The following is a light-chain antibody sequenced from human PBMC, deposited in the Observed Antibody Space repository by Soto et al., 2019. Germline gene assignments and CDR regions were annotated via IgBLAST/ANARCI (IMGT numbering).Light chain of an antibody. CDR2: EVS. CDR1: QSLLGSDGKTY. CDR3: MQSVQSPRT. V-gene: IGKV2D-29*01. J-gene: IGKJ4*01. Sequence: DIVMTQTPLSLSVTPGQPASISCKSSQSLLGSDGKTYLSWYLQKPGHPPQLLIFEVSNHFSGGSDRFSGSGSGTDFTLKISRVEAEDVGVYYCMQSVQSPRTFGGGTKVEIK.